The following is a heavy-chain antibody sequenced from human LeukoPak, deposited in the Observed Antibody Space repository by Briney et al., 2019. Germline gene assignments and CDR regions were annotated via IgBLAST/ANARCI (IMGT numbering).Heavy chain of an antibody. CDR1: GFTFSSYA. CDR2: ISYDGSNK. V-gene: IGHV3-30-3*01. D-gene: IGHD5-24*01. J-gene: IGHJ4*02. Sequence: GRSLRLSCAASGFTFSSYAMHWVRQAPGKGLEWVAVISYDGSNKYYADSVKGRFTISRDNSKNTLYLQMNSLRAEDTAVYYCARGSLWLQLDYWGQGTLVTVSS. CDR3: ARGSLWLQLDY.